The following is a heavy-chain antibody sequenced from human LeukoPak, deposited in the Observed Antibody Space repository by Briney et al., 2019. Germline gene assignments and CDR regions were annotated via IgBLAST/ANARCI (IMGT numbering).Heavy chain of an antibody. V-gene: IGHV3-33*01. CDR1: GFTFSHYG. CDR2: IWSDGTNK. J-gene: IGHJ4*02. Sequence: PGGSLKLSCAAAGFTFSHYGMHWVRQAPGKGLEWVAVIWSDGTNKYYAASVKGRFSISRDDSGKTVYLQMNSLRPKDTGIYYCARDAQRGFDYSNSLQYWGQGTPVTVST. CDR3: ARDAQRGFDYSNSLQY. D-gene: IGHD4-11*01.